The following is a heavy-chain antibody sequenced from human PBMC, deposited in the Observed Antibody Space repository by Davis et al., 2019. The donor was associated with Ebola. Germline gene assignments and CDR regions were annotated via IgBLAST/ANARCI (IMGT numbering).Heavy chain of an antibody. D-gene: IGHD2-8*01. Sequence: ASVQVSCKASGYTFTSYAMHWVRQAPGQRLEWMGWINAGNGNTKYSQKFQGRVTITRDTSASTAYMELSSLRSEDTAVYYCARSGGYCTNGVCYTQYYFDYWGQGTLVTVSS. CDR3: ARSGGYCTNGVCYTQYYFDY. V-gene: IGHV1-3*01. J-gene: IGHJ4*02. CDR1: GYTFTSYA. CDR2: INAGNGNT.